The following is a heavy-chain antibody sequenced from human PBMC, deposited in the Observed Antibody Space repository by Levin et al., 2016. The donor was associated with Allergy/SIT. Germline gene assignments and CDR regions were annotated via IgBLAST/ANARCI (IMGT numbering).Heavy chain of an antibody. J-gene: IGHJ6*01. V-gene: IGHV1-69*02. CDR3: AMRMGTTVDYYYYGMDV. Sequence: WVRQAPGQGLEWMGRIIPILGIANYAQKFQGRVTITADKSTSTAYMELSSLRSEDTAVYYCAMRMGTTVDYYYYGMDVWGPRDHGHRLL. CDR2: IIPILGIA. D-gene: IGHD4-17*01.